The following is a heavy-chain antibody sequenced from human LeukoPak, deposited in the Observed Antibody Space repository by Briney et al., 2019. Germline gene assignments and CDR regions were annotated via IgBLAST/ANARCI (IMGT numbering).Heavy chain of an antibody. J-gene: IGHJ6*03. CDR3: ARSVEGYCSGGSCYSYYYYMDV. V-gene: IGHV4-59*01. Sequence: SETLSLTCTVSGGSISSYYWSWIRQPAGKGLEWIGYIYYSGSTNYNPSLKSRVTISVDTSKNQFSLKLSSVTAADTAVYYCARSVEGYCSGGSCYSYYYYMDVWGKGTTVTVSS. CDR2: IYYSGST. D-gene: IGHD2-15*01. CDR1: GGSISSYY.